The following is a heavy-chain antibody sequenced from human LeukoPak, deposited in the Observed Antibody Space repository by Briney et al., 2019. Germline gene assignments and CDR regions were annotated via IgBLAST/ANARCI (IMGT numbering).Heavy chain of an antibody. CDR3: ARVGKVAQGAFDI. D-gene: IGHD1-26*01. V-gene: IGHV1-69*02. CDR1: GGTFSSYT. J-gene: IGHJ3*02. CDR2: IIPILGIA. Sequence: SVKVSCKASGGTFSSYTISWVRQAPGQGLEWMGRIIPILGIANYAQKFQGRVTITADKSTSTAYMELSSLRSEDTAVYYCARVGKVAQGAFDIWGQRTMVTVSS.